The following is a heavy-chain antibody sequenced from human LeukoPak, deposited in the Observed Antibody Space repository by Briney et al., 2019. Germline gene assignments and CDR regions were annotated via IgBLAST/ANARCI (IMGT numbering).Heavy chain of an antibody. CDR2: IYYSGST. D-gene: IGHD1-14*01. CDR1: GGSISSHF. J-gene: IGHJ3*02. V-gene: IGHV4-59*08. CDR3: ARQTMRTAEAFDI. Sequence: SETLSLTCTVSGGSISSHFWSWIRQPPGKGLEWIAYIYYSGSTDYNPSLKSRLTISVDTSKNQFSLKLSSVTAADPAVYYCARQTMRTAEAFDIWGQGTMVTVSS.